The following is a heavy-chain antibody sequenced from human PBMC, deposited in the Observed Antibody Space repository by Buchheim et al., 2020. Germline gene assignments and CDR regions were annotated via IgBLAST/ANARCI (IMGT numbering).Heavy chain of an antibody. V-gene: IGHV3-30*18. J-gene: IGHJ4*02. CDR3: AKGFLLGCSSTSCPIDY. Sequence: QVQLVESGGGVVQPGRSLRLSCAASGFTFSSYGMHWVRQAPGKGLEWVAVISYDGSNKYYADSVKGRFTISRDNSKNTLYLQMNSLRAEDTAVYYCAKGFLLGCSSTSCPIDYWGQGTL. CDR2: ISYDGSNK. D-gene: IGHD2-2*01. CDR1: GFTFSSYG.